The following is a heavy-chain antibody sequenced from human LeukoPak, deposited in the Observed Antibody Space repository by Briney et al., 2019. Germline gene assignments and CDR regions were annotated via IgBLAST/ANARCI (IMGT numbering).Heavy chain of an antibody. J-gene: IGHJ4*02. CDR2: ISSNGGST. Sequence: PGGSLSLSCSASGFTFSSYAMHWVRQAPGKGLEYVSAISSNGGSTYYADPVKGRFTISRDNSKNTLYLQMSSLRAEDTAVYYCVKGSSASSGRSPDYWGQGTLVTVSS. V-gene: IGHV3-64D*06. D-gene: IGHD2-2*01. CDR3: VKGSSASSGRSPDY. CDR1: GFTFSSYA.